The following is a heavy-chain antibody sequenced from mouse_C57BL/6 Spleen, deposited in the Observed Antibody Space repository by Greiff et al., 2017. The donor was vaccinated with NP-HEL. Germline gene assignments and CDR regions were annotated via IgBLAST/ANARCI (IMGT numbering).Heavy chain of an antibody. CDR1: GYTFTSYW. CDR2: IDPNSGGT. CDR3: ARGVYYGSSYWYCEV. J-gene: IGHJ1*03. V-gene: IGHV1-72*01. Sequence: QVQLKESGAELVKPGASVKLSCKASGYTFTSYWMHWVKQRPGRGLEWIGRIDPNSGGTKYNETFKSKATLTVDKPSSTAYMQLSSLTSEDSAVYYCARGVYYGSSYWYCEVWGTGTTVTVSS. D-gene: IGHD1-1*01.